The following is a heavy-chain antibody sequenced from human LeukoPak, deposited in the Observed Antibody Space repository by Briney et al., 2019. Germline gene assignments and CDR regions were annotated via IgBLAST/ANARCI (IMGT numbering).Heavy chain of an antibody. CDR2: ISANNNNT. CDR3: ARALYHTFDY. CDR1: GYTFTSYY. D-gene: IGHD2-2*01. Sequence: ASVKVSCKASGYTFTSYYMHWVRQAPGQGLEWMGWISANNNNTDNVQKLQGRVTMTTDTSTSTAYIELRSLRSDDTAVYYCARALYHTFDYWGQGTLVTVSS. V-gene: IGHV1-18*04. J-gene: IGHJ4*02.